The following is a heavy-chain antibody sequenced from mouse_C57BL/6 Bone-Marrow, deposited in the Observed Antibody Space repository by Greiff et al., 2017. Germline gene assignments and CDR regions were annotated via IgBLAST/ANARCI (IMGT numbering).Heavy chain of an antibody. V-gene: IGHV1-4*01. CDR1: GYTFTSYT. D-gene: IGHD2-1*01. Sequence: QVQLQQSGAELARPGASVKMSCKASGYTFTSYTMHWVKQRPGQGPEWIGYINPSSGYTKYNQKFKDKATLTADKSSSTAYMQLSSLTSEDSAVYYCARWGYGNVDVWGTGTTVTVSA. CDR2: INPSSGYT. CDR3: ARWGYGNVDV. J-gene: IGHJ1*03.